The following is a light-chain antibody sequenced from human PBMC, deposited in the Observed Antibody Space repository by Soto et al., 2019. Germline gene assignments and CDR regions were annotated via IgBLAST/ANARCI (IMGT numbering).Light chain of an antibody. CDR1: ESVVSGY. V-gene: IGKV3D-20*02. CDR3: QQYRNWPRT. Sequence: EIVLTQSPGTLSLSPGEGATISCLATESVVSGYLAWYQLKPGQAPRLLIYDASSRATGIPDRFSGRGSGTEFTLTINNLQSEDFAVYYCQQYRNWPRTFGQGTKVDIK. J-gene: IGKJ1*01. CDR2: DAS.